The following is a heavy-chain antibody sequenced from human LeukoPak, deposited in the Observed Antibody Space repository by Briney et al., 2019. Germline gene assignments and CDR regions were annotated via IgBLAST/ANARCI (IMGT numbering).Heavy chain of an antibody. V-gene: IGHV4-59*08. CDR2: IDYSGST. J-gene: IGHJ4*02. CDR1: GGSINAYY. CDR3: ARHSYGSGSLSMLDY. Sequence: SETLSLTCTVSGGSINAYYWSWIRQPPGKGLEWIGYIDYSGSTNYNPSLKSRLTISVDTSNNQFSLKLRSVTAADTAVYYCARHSYGSGSLSMLDYWGQGTLVPVSS. D-gene: IGHD3-10*01.